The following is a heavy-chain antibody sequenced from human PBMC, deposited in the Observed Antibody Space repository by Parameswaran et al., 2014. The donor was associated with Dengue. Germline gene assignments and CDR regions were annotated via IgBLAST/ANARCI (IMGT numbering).Heavy chain of an antibody. D-gene: IGHD6-13*01. CDR2: INAGNGNT. Sequence: WVRQAPGQRLEWMGWINAGNGNTKYSQKFQGRVTITRDTSASTAYMELSSLRSEDTAVYYCARGGSSFLRESQVNEFDPWGQGTLVTVSS. V-gene: IGHV1-3*01. J-gene: IGHJ5*02. CDR3: ARGGSSFLRESQVNEFDP.